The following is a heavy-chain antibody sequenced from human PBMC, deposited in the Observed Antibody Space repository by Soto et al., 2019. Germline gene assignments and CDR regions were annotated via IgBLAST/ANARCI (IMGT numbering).Heavy chain of an antibody. J-gene: IGHJ6*02. CDR1: GYTFTDYV. CDR2: INAGNGNT. CDR3: ARGVWGLDV. V-gene: IGHV1-3*01. Sequence: QVQLVQFGAEVEKPGASVKVSCKASGYTFTDYVLHWVRQAPGQRLEWMGWINAGNGNTKYSQKFQNRVTFTRDTSASTVNMELRSLRYEDTAVYYCARGVWGLDVWGQGTTVTVSS. D-gene: IGHD6-13*01.